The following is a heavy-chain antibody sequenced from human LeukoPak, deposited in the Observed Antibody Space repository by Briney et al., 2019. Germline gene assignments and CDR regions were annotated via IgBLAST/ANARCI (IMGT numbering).Heavy chain of an antibody. CDR1: GYTFTGYY. CDR2: INPNSGGT. Sequence: ASVKVSCKASGYTFTGYYMHWVRQAPGQGLEWMGWINPNSGGTNYAQKFQGRVTMTRDMATSTDYIEVNSLRSEDTAVYYCARDNSMGDSAWWFDPWGQGTLVTVSS. V-gene: IGHV1-2*02. J-gene: IGHJ5*02. CDR3: ARDNSMGDSAWWFDP. D-gene: IGHD5-12*01.